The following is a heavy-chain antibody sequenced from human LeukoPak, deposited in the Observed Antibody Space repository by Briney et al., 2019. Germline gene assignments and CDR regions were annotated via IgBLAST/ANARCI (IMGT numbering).Heavy chain of an antibody. Sequence: PSETLSLTCTVSGGSISSSSYYWGWIRQPPGKGLEWIGSIYYSGSTYYNPSRKSRVTISVDTSKNQFSLKLSSVTAADTAVYYCARHRGGHYPYEYYFDYWGQGTLVTVSS. J-gene: IGHJ4*02. CDR3: ARHRGGHYPYEYYFDY. CDR1: GGSISSSSYY. D-gene: IGHD2-21*01. CDR2: IYYSGST. V-gene: IGHV4-39*01.